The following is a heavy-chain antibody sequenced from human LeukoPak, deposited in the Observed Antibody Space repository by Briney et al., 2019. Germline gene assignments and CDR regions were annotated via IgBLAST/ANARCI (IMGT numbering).Heavy chain of an antibody. V-gene: IGHV1-2*02. J-gene: IGHJ5*02. CDR3: ARETCSGGSCYQNWFDP. Sequence: GASVKVSCKASGYTFTGYYMHWERQAPGQGLEWMGWINPNSGGTNYAQKFQGRVTMTRDTSISTAYMELSRLRSDDTAVYYCARETCSGGSCYQNWFDPWGQGTLVTVSS. CDR1: GYTFTGYY. CDR2: INPNSGGT. D-gene: IGHD2-15*01.